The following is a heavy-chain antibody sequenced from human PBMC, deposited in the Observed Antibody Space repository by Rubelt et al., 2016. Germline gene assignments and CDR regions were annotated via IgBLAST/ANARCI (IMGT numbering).Heavy chain of an antibody. D-gene: IGHD1-26*01. J-gene: IGHJ6*02. Sequence: QVQLVQSGAEVKKPGASVKVSCKASGYTFTNYGINWVRQAPGQGLEWMGWISTYNGNTNYVQKSQGRVTMTTDTSTGTAYMELRSLTSDDTSIYYCAKRSGSRYFYALDVWGQGTTVTVSS. CDR2: ISTYNGNT. V-gene: IGHV1-18*01. CDR1: GYTFTNYG. CDR3: AKRSGSRYFYALDV.